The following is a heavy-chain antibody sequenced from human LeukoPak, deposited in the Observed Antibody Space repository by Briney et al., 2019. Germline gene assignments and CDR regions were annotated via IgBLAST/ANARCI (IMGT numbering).Heavy chain of an antibody. CDR2: IYHSGST. Sequence: SQTLSLTCAVSGGSISSGGYSWSWIRQPPGKGLEWIGYIYHSGSTNYNPSLKSRVTISVDTSKNQFSLKLSSVTAADTAVYYCARGPDIVVVVARGWFDPWGQGTLVTVSS. D-gene: IGHD2-15*01. CDR1: GGSISSGGYS. J-gene: IGHJ5*02. V-gene: IGHV4-30-2*01. CDR3: ARGPDIVVVVARGWFDP.